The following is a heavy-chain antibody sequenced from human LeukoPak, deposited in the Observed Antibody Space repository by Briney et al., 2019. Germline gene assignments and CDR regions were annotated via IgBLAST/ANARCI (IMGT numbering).Heavy chain of an antibody. CDR3: AKDAQPRSRWFDP. Sequence: GGSLRLSCAASGFIFEDYWMIWVRQAPGKGLEWVANIKQDGSEKYYVDSVKGRFTISRDNAKNSLYLQMNTLRAEDTAMYYCAKDAQPRSRWFDPWGQGTLVTVSS. D-gene: IGHD3-16*01. V-gene: IGHV3-7*03. CDR1: GFIFEDYW. J-gene: IGHJ5*02. CDR2: IKQDGSEK.